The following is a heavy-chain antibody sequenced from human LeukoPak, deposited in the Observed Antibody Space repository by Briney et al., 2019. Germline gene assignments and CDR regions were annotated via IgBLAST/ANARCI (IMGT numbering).Heavy chain of an antibody. J-gene: IGHJ3*02. Sequence: GGSLRLSCAASGFIFSSYDMHWVRQATGKGLEWVSAFGIAGDTYYLGSVKGRFTISRDNAKNSLYLQMNSLRAEDTALYYCAKDPAPSIYCSSTSCYAFDIWGQGTMVTVSS. CDR3: AKDPAPSIYCSSTSCYAFDI. CDR1: GFIFSSYD. CDR2: FGIAGDT. D-gene: IGHD2-2*01. V-gene: IGHV3-13*01.